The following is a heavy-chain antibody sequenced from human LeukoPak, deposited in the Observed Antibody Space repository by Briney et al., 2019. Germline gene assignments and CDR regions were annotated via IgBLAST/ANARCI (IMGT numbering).Heavy chain of an antibody. Sequence: SETLSLTCTVSGGSITSYYWSWIRQPPGKGLEWIGYIYYGGNTNYNPSLKSRVTISVDTSKNQFSLNLSSVTAADTAVYYCARDSPPSYCSAGSCYFDPWGQGTLVTVSS. CDR3: ARDSPPSYCSAGSCYFDP. CDR1: GGSITSYY. J-gene: IGHJ5*02. V-gene: IGHV4-59*12. CDR2: IYYGGNT. D-gene: IGHD2-15*01.